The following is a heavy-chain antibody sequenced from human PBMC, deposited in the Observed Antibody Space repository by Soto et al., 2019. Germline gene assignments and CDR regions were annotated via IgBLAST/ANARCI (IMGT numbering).Heavy chain of an antibody. CDR3: ARPPRRDDAFAS. CDR2: IYYSGST. Sequence: PSETLYLTCTVSGGSISSGDYYWSWIRQPPGKGLELIGYIYYSGSTYYNPSLKSRVTISVDTSKNQLSLKLSSVTAADTAVYYCARPPRRDDAFASWGQGTMVTVSS. CDR1: GGSISSGDYY. J-gene: IGHJ3*02. V-gene: IGHV4-30-4*01.